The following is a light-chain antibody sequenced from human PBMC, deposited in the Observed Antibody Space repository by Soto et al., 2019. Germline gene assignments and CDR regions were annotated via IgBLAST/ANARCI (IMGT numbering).Light chain of an antibody. CDR3: LQQNNYPRT. J-gene: IGKJ2*01. CDR1: QSVSSY. Sequence: EIVLTQSPATLSLSPGERATLSCRASQSVSSYLAWYQQKPGQAPRLLIYDASNRATGIPARFSGSGSGTDFTLTISSLEPEDFATYYCLQQNNYPRTFGQGTKVEIK. V-gene: IGKV3-11*01. CDR2: DAS.